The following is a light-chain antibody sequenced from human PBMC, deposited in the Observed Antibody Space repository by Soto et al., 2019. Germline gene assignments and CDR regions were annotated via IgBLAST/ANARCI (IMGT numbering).Light chain of an antibody. CDR2: DVS. Sequence: QSALTQPASVSVSPGQSITISCTGTSSDVGGYNYVSWYQQYPGKAPKLMIYDVSNRPSGVSNRFSGSKSGNTASLTISGLQAEDEADYYCSSYTSTSTYVLFGGGTKVTVL. V-gene: IGLV2-14*01. CDR3: SSYTSTSTYVL. J-gene: IGLJ2*01. CDR1: SSDVGGYNY.